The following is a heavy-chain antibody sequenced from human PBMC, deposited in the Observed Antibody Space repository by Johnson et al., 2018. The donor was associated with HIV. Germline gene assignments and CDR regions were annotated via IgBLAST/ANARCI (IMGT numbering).Heavy chain of an antibody. CDR2: INWNGGST. V-gene: IGHV3-20*04. CDR1: GFTFDDYG. J-gene: IGHJ3*02. CDR3: ARDGRYCSGGSCYSGAFDI. Sequence: VQLVESGGGVVRPGGSLRLSCAASGFTFDDYGMSWVRQAPGKGLEWVSGINWNGGSTGYADSVTGRFTISRDTAKNSLYLQMNSLRAEDTALYYCARDGRYCSGGSCYSGAFDIWGQGTMVTVSS. D-gene: IGHD2-15*01.